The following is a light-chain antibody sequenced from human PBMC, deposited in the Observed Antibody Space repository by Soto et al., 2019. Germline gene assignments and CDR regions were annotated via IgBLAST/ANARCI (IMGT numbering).Light chain of an antibody. Sequence: DIQMTQSPSTLSASVGGRFTITCRASQSISDWLAWYQQKPGKAPKLLIFDASSLEIGVPSRFSGSGSGTEFTLTISSLQPDDFATYYCQQYNNFASFGQGTKVDIK. V-gene: IGKV1-5*01. CDR3: QQYNNFAS. J-gene: IGKJ1*01. CDR1: QSISDW. CDR2: DAS.